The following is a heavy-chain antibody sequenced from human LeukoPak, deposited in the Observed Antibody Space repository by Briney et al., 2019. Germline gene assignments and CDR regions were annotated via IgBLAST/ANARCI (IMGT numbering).Heavy chain of an antibody. D-gene: IGHD4-17*01. Sequence: PSETLSLTCAVYGGSFSGYYWSWIRQPPGKGLEWIGEINHSGSTNYNPSLKSRVTISVDMSKNQFSLKLSSVTAADTAVYYCARETQTTVTFDYWGQGTLVTVSS. J-gene: IGHJ4*02. CDR2: INHSGST. CDR3: ARETQTTVTFDY. V-gene: IGHV4-34*01. CDR1: GGSFSGYY.